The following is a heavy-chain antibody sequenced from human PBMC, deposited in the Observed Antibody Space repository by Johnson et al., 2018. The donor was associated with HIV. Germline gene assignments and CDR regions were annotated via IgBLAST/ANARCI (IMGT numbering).Heavy chain of an antibody. D-gene: IGHD6-19*01. V-gene: IGHV3-66*01. Sequence: VQLVESGGGLVQPGGSLRLSCAASGFTVSSNYMSWVRQAPGKGLEWVSVIYSGGSTYYADSVKGRFTISRDNSKNTQYLQMNSLRAEDTAVYYCAKALARYSSGWHDACDIWGQGTMVTVSS. CDR2: IYSGGST. CDR3: AKALARYSSGWHDACDI. J-gene: IGHJ3*02. CDR1: GFTVSSNY.